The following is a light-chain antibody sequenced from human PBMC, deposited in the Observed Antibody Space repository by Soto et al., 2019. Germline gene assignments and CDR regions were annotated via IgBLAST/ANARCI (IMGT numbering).Light chain of an antibody. V-gene: IGLV2-8*01. CDR1: SSDVGSYNY. CDR2: EVS. Sequence: QSVLTQPPSASGSPGQSVTISCTGTSSDVGSYNYVSWYQQNPGKAPKLIIYEVSKRPPGVTDRFSGSKSGNTASLSVSGLQAEDDGDYYCSSYAGSNIYVFGTGTKLTVL. CDR3: SSYAGSNIYV. J-gene: IGLJ1*01.